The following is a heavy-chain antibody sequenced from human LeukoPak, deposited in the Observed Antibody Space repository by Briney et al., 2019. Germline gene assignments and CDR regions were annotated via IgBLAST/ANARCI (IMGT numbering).Heavy chain of an antibody. V-gene: IGHV5-51*01. Sequence: GESLRISCKGSGYSFTSYWISWVRQMPGKGLEWMGIIYPGDSDTRYSPSFQGQVTISADKSISTAYLQWSSLKASDTAMYYCARALTRGYSYGYEYYFDYWGQGTLVTVSS. D-gene: IGHD5-18*01. CDR2: IYPGDSDT. CDR1: GYSFTSYW. CDR3: ARALTRGYSYGYEYYFDY. J-gene: IGHJ4*02.